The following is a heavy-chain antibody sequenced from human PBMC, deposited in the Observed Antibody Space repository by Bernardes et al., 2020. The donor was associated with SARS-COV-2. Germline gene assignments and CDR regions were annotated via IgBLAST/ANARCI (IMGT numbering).Heavy chain of an antibody. J-gene: IGHJ6*02. CDR1: GFTFISYA. CDR2: ISYDGSNK. Sequence: SLRLSCAASGFTFISYAMHWVRQAPGKGLEWVAVISYDGSNKYYADSVKGRFTISRDNSKNTLYLQMNSLRAEDTAVYYCARDRKGVGSSWYYYYYYGMDVWGQGTTVTVSS. CDR3: ARDRKGVGSSWYYYYYYGMDV. D-gene: IGHD6-13*01. V-gene: IGHV3-30*01.